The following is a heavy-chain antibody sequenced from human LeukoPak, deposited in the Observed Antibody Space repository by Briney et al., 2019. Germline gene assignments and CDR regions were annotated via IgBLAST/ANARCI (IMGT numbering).Heavy chain of an antibody. Sequence: GGSLRLSCVGSGFTSIAYALTWARQAPGKGLEWVSGISGGGVTTYYADSAKGRFTISRDNSKNTLYLQMNSLRADDTAIYYCARNQQLGGHSYYYYGMDVWGQGTTVTVSS. CDR2: ISGGGVTT. CDR1: GFTSIAYA. CDR3: ARNQQLGGHSYYYYGMDV. D-gene: IGHD3-16*01. J-gene: IGHJ6*02. V-gene: IGHV3-23*01.